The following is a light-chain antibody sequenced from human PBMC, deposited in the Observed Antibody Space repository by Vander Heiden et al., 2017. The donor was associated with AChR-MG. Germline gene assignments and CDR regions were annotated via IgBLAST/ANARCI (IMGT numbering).Light chain of an antibody. CDR1: GTNIGAPYD. CDR2: GNN. J-gene: IGLJ2*01. Sequence: QSVLTQPPSVSGAPGQRVTIPCTGSGTNIGAPYDVYWYQHLPGKAPRILIYGNNNRPLGVPDRFSGSKSGASASLAITGLQPEDEAYYYCQSYDSTLSGSLFGGGTKLTVL. CDR3: QSYDSTLSGSL. V-gene: IGLV1-40*01.